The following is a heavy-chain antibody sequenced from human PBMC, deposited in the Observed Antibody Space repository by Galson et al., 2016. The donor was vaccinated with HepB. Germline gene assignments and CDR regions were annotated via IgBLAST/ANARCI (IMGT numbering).Heavy chain of an antibody. CDR1: GFTFSSYV. D-gene: IGHD7-27*01. CDR2: ISGSGDST. CDR3: AKRRENWGHFDY. J-gene: IGHJ4*02. Sequence: SLRLSCAASGFTFSSYVMSWVRQAPGKGLQWVSAISGSGDSTFYADSVEGRFTISRDNSKNTLYLQRDSLRADDTALYYCAKRRENWGHFDYWGQGTLVTVSS. V-gene: IGHV3-23*01.